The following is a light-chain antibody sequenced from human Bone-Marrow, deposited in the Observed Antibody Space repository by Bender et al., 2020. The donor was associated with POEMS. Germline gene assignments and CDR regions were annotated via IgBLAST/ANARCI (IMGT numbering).Light chain of an antibody. CDR3: CSYVDTYTFD. CDR2: EVI. Sequence: QSALTQPPSASGSPGQSVTISCTGTSSDVGGYNYVSWYQQHPGKAPKLMIYEVIKRPSGVPDRFSASKSDNTASLTVSGLQSEDEADYYCCSYVDTYTFDFGGGTSLTVL. J-gene: IGLJ2*01. V-gene: IGLV2-8*01. CDR1: SSDVGGYNY.